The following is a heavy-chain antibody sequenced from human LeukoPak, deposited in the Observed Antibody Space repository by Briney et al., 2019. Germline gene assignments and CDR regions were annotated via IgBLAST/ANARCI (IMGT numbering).Heavy chain of an antibody. CDR1: GYTFTAYY. CDR3: ARDGIYSRNFDAFDI. CDR2: INPNSGGK. J-gene: IGHJ3*02. D-gene: IGHD6-13*01. V-gene: IGHV1-2*02. Sequence: GASVKVSCKASGYTFTAYYMHWVRQAPGQGPEWMGWINPNSGGKDYEQKFQGRVTMTRDTSISTAYMELSSLTSDDTAVYYCARDGIYSRNFDAFDIWGQGTMVTVSS.